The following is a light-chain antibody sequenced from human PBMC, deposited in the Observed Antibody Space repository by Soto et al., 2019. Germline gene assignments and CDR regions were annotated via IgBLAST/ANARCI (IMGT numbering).Light chain of an antibody. Sequence: DIQMTQSPSSLSASVGDRVTITCRSSQAISNYVSWYQQEPRKAPRLLIYAASSLQSGVPSRFSASGSGTDFTLTISGLQPEDFGTYFCQQTYTYPNSFGQGTKV. CDR1: QAISNY. V-gene: IGKV1-39*01. J-gene: IGKJ1*01. CDR3: QQTYTYPNS. CDR2: AAS.